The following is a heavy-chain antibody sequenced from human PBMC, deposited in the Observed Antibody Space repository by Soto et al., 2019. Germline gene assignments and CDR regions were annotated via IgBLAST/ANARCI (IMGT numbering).Heavy chain of an antibody. Sequence: QVQLVQSGAEVKQPGASVKVSCKASGYIFTNYAMHWVHQAPGQTLEWMGWVNAANGNTKYSQKFQGRLTITRDTSASTAYMELSSLRSEDTAVYYCARGRHDIWSGPSFDHWGQGTLVTVSS. CDR3: ARGRHDIWSGPSFDH. CDR1: GYIFTNYA. J-gene: IGHJ4*02. V-gene: IGHV1-3*01. D-gene: IGHD3-3*01. CDR2: VNAANGNT.